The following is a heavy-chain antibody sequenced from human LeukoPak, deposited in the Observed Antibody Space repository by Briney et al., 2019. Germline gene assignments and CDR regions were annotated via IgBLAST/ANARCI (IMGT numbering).Heavy chain of an antibody. V-gene: IGHV1-46*01. CDR2: INPSGGST. Sequence: ASVKVSCKASGYTFTSYYMHWVRQAPGQGLEWMGIINPSGGSTSYAQKFQGRVTMTRDMSTSTVYMELCSLRSEDTAVYYCARDRRSSYSSSSDRPGYFDYWGQGTLVTVSS. D-gene: IGHD6-6*01. CDR1: GYTFTSYY. J-gene: IGHJ4*02. CDR3: ARDRRSSYSSSSDRPGYFDY.